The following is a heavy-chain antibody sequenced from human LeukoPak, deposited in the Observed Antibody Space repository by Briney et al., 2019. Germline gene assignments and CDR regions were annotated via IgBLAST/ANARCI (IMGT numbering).Heavy chain of an antibody. CDR3: ARRGTAGLDY. J-gene: IGHJ4*02. V-gene: IGHV4-39*01. Sequence: SETLSLTCTGSGGSISSNNHYWGWIRQPPGKGLEWIASIYYSGSTYYNPSLKSRVIISVDTSKNQFSLKLNSVTAADTAVYYCARRGTAGLDYWGQGTLVTVSS. CDR1: GGSISSNNHY. CDR2: IYYSGST.